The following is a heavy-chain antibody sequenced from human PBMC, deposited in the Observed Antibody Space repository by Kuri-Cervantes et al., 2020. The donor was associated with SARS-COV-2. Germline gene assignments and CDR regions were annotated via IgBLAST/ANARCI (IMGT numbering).Heavy chain of an antibody. D-gene: IGHD4-11*01. CDR2: ISSSSSTI. CDR1: GFTFSSYS. J-gene: IGHJ6*03. Sequence: GESLKISCAASGFTFSSYSMNWVRQAPGKGLEWVSYISSSSSTIYYADSVKGRFTISRDNAKNSLYLQMNSLRAEDTAVYYCARGHYTYYYYMDVWGKGTTVTVSS. V-gene: IGHV3-48*01. CDR3: ARGHYTYYYYMDV.